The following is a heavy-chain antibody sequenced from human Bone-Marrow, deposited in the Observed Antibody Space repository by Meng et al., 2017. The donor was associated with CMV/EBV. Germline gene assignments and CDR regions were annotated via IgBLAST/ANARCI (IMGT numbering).Heavy chain of an antibody. D-gene: IGHD2-2*02. CDR3: AKVPTHCSSTSCYMSYYGMDV. V-gene: IGHV3-23*01. CDR2: ISGSGGST. Sequence: GGSLRLSCAASGFTFSSYAMSWVRQAPGKGLEWVSAISGSGGSTYYADSVKGRFTISRDNSKNTLYLQMNSLRAEDTAVYYCAKVPTHCSSTSCYMSYYGMDVWGQGTTVTVSS. CDR1: GFTFSSYA. J-gene: IGHJ6*02.